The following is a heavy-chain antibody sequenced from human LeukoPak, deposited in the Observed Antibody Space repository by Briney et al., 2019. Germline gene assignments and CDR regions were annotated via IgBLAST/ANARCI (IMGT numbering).Heavy chain of an antibody. CDR3: ATIPYSNYYFAY. CDR2: LSTGSRYI. V-gene: IGHV3-21*01. J-gene: IGHJ4*02. D-gene: IGHD4-11*01. Sequence: GGSLRLSCAATGFTFSSYSMNWVRQSPGKGLEWVSSLSTGSRYIYYADSVKGRFTISRDNAKNSLYLQMNSLRAEDTAVYYCATIPYSNYYFAYWGQGTLVTVSS. CDR1: GFTFSSYS.